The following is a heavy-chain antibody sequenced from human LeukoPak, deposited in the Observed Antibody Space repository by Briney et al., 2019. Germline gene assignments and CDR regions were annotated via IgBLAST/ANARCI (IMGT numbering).Heavy chain of an antibody. CDR1: GFTFSNAW. V-gene: IGHV3-15*01. J-gene: IGHJ4*02. Sequence: GGSLRLSCGASGFTFSNAWMSWVRQAPGKGLEWVGRIKSKTDGGTTDYAAPVKGRFTISRDDSKNTLYLQMNSLKTEDTAVYYCTTDLSDRKYSNNWYMGYWGQGTLVTVSS. CDR3: TTDLSDRKYSNNWYMGY. D-gene: IGHD6-13*01. CDR2: IKSKTDGGTT.